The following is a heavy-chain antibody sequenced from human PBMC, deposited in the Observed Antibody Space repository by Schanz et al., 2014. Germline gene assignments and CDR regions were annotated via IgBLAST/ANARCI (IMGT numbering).Heavy chain of an antibody. Sequence: EVQLVESGGYLVQPGGSLRLSCGGSGFTFSKYWMSWVRQAPGKGLEWVANIKQDGSEKYYVDAVKGRFTISRDNAKNTLYLQMNSLRADDTAVYFCARAHGNNWYGKGLDYWGQGTQVTVSS. J-gene: IGHJ4*02. D-gene: IGHD1-1*01. CDR1: GFTFSKYW. V-gene: IGHV3-7*02. CDR3: ARAHGNNWYGKGLDY. CDR2: IKQDGSEK.